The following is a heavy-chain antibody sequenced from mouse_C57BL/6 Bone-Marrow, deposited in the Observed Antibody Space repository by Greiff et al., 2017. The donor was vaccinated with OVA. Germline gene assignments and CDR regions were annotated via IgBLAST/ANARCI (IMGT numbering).Heavy chain of an antibody. J-gene: IGHJ4*01. Sequence: VMLVESGPGLVAPSQSLSITCTVSGFSLTSYGVDWVRQPPGKGLEWLGVIWGGGSTNYNSALMSRLSISKDNSKSQVFLKMNSLQTDDTAMYYCAKHSDFYYYGSSYDAMDYWGQGTSVTVSS. CDR3: AKHSDFYYYGSSYDAMDY. CDR2: IWGGGST. D-gene: IGHD1-1*01. V-gene: IGHV2-9*01. CDR1: GFSLTSYG.